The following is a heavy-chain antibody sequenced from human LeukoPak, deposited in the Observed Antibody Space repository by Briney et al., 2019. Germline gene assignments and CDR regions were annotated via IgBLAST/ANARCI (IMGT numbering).Heavy chain of an antibody. CDR3: AREHEVGELGDMMWFDP. Sequence: PSETLSLTCTVSGGSISSSYSYWGWIRQPPGKGLEWIGNIYYSGSTYYNPSLKSRVTISVDTSKNQFSLKLSSVTAADTAVYYCAREHEVGELGDMMWFDPWGQGTLVTVSS. D-gene: IGHD3-10*01. J-gene: IGHJ5*02. V-gene: IGHV4-39*07. CDR1: GGSISSSYSY. CDR2: IYYSGST.